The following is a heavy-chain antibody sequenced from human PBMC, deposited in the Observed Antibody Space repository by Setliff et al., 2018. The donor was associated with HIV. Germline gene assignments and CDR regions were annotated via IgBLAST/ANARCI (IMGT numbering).Heavy chain of an antibody. J-gene: IGHJ4*02. CDR2: ISTFNGDT. D-gene: IGHD3-22*01. CDR1: GYSFINYG. V-gene: IGHV1-18*01. Sequence: ASVKVSCKASGYSFINYGINWVRQAPGQGLEWMGWISTFNGDTNFAQKFQGRVSMTTETSTTTVYMELSSLKSEDTAVYYCALGGYYDRSAYYYWGQGTLVTVSS. CDR3: ALGGYYDRSAYYY.